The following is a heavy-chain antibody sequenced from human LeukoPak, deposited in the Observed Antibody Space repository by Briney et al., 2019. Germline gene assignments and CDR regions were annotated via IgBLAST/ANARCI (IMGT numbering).Heavy chain of an antibody. CDR2: ISWNSGSI. V-gene: IGHV3-9*01. CDR3: GGRCSSTSCSRKGAFDV. CDR1: GFTFDDYA. D-gene: IGHD2-2*01. Sequence: GGSLRLSCAASGFTFDDYAMHWVWQAPGKGLEWVSGISWNSGSIGYADSVKGRFTISRDNAKNSLYLQMNSLRAEDTALYYCGGRCSSTSCSRKGAFDVWGQGTMVTVSS. J-gene: IGHJ3*01.